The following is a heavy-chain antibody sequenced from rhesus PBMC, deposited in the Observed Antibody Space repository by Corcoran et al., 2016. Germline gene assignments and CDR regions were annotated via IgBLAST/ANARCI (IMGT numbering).Heavy chain of an antibody. CDR2: VDSSGSN. J-gene: IGHJ2*01. Sequence: QLQLQESGPGLVKPSAPLSLTCAVSGGSISGYWWRWIRRPPGKGLEWIGRVDSSGSNDYNPSLKSRVTISRDTSKNQFSLKLSSVTAADTAVYYCASLVTRYWYFDLWGPGTPITISS. CDR1: GGSISGYW. CDR3: ASLVTRYWYFDL. D-gene: IGHD2-2*01. V-gene: IGHV4-160*01.